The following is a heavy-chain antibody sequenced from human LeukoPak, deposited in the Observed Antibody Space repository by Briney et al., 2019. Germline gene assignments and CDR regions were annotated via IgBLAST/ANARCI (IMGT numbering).Heavy chain of an antibody. Sequence: PGGPLRLSCTASGSTFSSYGIHWVRQAPGKGLEWVAFILSDATKAYYVDSVRGRFTLSRDNSKNTVYLQMNSLRVEDTAVYHCVKDPIAAVGTRGFDYWGQGTLVAVSS. CDR3: VKDPIAAVGTRGFDY. D-gene: IGHD6-13*01. CDR2: ILSDATKA. V-gene: IGHV3-30*02. CDR1: GSTFSSYG. J-gene: IGHJ4*02.